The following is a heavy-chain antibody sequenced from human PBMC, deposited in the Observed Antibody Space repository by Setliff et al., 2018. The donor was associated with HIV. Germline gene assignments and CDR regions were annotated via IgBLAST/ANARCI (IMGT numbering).Heavy chain of an antibody. CDR1: GYTLTSHY. J-gene: IGHJ6*03. Sequence: GASVKVSCKASGYTLTSHYMHWVRQAPGQGLEWMGRINPNSGGTNYAQKFQGRVTITRDTSASTAYMELSSLRSEDAAVYYCARAAISTIFGVVKNPHNYYMDVWGKGTTVTVSS. CDR3: ARAAISTIFGVVKNPHNYYMDV. V-gene: IGHV1-2*06. D-gene: IGHD3-3*01. CDR2: INPNSGGT.